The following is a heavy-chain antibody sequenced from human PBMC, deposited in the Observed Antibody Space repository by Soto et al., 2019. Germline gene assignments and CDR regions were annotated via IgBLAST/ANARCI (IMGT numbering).Heavy chain of an antibody. CDR1: GFTFSSYG. CDR2: IWYDGSNK. D-gene: IGHD3-10*01. CDR3: ARESMVRGVTPFDY. J-gene: IGHJ4*02. V-gene: IGHV3-33*01. Sequence: QVQLVESGGGVVQPGRSLRLSCAASGFTFSSYGMHWVRQAPGKGLEWVAVIWYDGSNKYYADSVKGRFTISRDNSKNTLYLQRNSLRAEDTAVYYCARESMVRGVTPFDYWGQGTLVTVSS.